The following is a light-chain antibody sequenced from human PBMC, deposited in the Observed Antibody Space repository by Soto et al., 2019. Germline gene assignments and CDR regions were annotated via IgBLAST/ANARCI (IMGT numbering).Light chain of an antibody. CDR2: GAS. Sequence: EIVLTQSPGTLSLSPGERATLSCRASQSVSSSYLAWYQQKPGQAPRLLIYGASSRATGIPDRFSGRGSGTDFTLTISRLEPEDFAVYYCQQYGSSPGTFGQGPKVEIK. J-gene: IGKJ1*01. V-gene: IGKV3-20*01. CDR1: QSVSSSY. CDR3: QQYGSSPGT.